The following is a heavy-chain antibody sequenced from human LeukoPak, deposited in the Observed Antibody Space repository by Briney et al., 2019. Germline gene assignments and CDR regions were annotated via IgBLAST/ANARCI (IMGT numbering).Heavy chain of an antibody. Sequence: PSETLSLTCTVSGGSISSYFWSWIRQPPGKGLEWIGYVYKSGRTNYNPSLKSRVTMSIDTSKNQFSLQLTSVTAADTAVYYCARVVYNTDWHGESYYSDFWGQGTLVTVSS. V-gene: IGHV4-59*01. CDR1: GGSISSYF. D-gene: IGHD3-9*01. J-gene: IGHJ4*02. CDR2: VYKSGRT. CDR3: ARVVYNTDWHGESYYSDF.